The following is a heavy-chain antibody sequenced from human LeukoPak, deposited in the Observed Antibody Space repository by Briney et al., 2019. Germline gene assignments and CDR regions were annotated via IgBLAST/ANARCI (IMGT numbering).Heavy chain of an antibody. V-gene: IGHV1-69*06. CDR2: IIPIFGTA. CDR1: GGTFSSYA. CDR3: ARERRSGSYLRFDY. J-gene: IGHJ4*02. D-gene: IGHD1-26*01. Sequence: SVKVSCKASGGTFSSYAISWVRQAPGQGLEWMGGIIPIFGTANYAQKFQGRVTITADKSTSTAYMELSSLRSEDTAVYYCARERRSGSYLRFDYWGQGTLVTVSS.